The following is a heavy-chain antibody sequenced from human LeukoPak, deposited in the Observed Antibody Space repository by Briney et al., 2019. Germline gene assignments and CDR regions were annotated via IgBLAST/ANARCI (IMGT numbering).Heavy chain of an antibody. CDR3: ARDLRGSGSYDFDY. CDR1: GYTFTSYD. J-gene: IGHJ4*02. V-gene: IGHV1-8*03. CDR2: MNPNSGNT. D-gene: IGHD3-10*01. Sequence: GASVKVSCKASGYTFTSYDIIWVRQATGQGLKWMGWMNPNSGNTGYAQKFQGRVTITRNTSISTAYMELSSLRSEDTAVYYCARDLRGSGSYDFDYWGQGTLVTVSS.